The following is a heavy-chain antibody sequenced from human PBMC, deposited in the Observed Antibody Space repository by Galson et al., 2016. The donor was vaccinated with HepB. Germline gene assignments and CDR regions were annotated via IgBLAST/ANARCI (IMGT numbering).Heavy chain of an antibody. D-gene: IGHD1-26*01. CDR2: ISSSSSTI. Sequence: SLRLSCAASGFTFSSYSMNWVRQAPGKGLEWVSYISSSSSTIYYADSVKGRFTISRDNAKNSLYRQMNSLRDEDTAVYYCARDGRIPGAAFVIWGQETMVTASS. CDR3: ARDGRIPGAAFVI. CDR1: GFTFSSYS. J-gene: IGHJ3*02. V-gene: IGHV3-48*02.